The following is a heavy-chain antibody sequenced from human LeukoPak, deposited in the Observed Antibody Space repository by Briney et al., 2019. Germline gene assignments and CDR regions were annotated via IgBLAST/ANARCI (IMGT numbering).Heavy chain of an antibody. V-gene: IGHV3-23*01. CDR1: GFTFSIYD. D-gene: IGHD6-19*01. Sequence: GGSLRLSCAASGFTFSIYDMSWVRQAPGKGLEWVSTIRDTGGITYYADSVKGRFTISRDNSKNTLYLQMHSLRAEDTAVYYCAKSTSSGWTYYFDYWGQGTLVTVSS. CDR3: AKSTSSGWTYYFDY. J-gene: IGHJ4*02. CDR2: IRDTGGIT.